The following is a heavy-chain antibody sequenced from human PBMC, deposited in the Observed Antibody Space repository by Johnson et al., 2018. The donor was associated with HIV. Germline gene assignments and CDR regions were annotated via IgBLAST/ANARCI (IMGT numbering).Heavy chain of an antibody. CDR2: ISFDGSNK. CDR1: GFTLSKYA. J-gene: IGHJ3*02. CDR3: ARDKGTNFSGWYRESDAFDI. V-gene: IGHV3-30*04. Sequence: QVQLVESGGGVVQPGRSLRLSCAASGFTLSKYAMHWVRQAPGKGLEWVAVISFDGSNKYQADSVKGRFTISRDNSKNTLYLQMNSRIAEDTAVYYCARDKGTNFSGWYRESDAFDIWGQGTMVTVSS. D-gene: IGHD6-19*01.